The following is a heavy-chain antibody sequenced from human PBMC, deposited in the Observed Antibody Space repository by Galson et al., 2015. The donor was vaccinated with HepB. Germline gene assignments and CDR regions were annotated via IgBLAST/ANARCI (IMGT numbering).Heavy chain of an antibody. Sequence: SVKVSCKASGYTFTSYDINWVRQATGQGLEWMGWMNPNSGNTGYAQKFQGRVTMTRNTSTSTAYMVLSSLRSEDTAVYYCARARRDGYNSALDIWGQGTMVTVSS. V-gene: IGHV1-8*01. CDR2: MNPNSGNT. D-gene: IGHD5-24*01. CDR3: ARARRDGYNSALDI. CDR1: GYTFTSYD. J-gene: IGHJ3*02.